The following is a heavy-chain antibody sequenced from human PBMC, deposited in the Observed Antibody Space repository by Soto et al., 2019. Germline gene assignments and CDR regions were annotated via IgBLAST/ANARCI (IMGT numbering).Heavy chain of an antibody. D-gene: IGHD6-6*01. CDR2: MNPNSGNT. Sequence: ASVKVSCKASGGTFSSYTISWVRQATGQGLEWMGWMNPNSGNTGYAQKFQGRVTMTRNTSISTAYMELSSLRSEDTAVYYCARGEYSSSEKFDYWGQGTLVTVSS. J-gene: IGHJ4*02. CDR1: GGTFSSYT. V-gene: IGHV1-8*02. CDR3: ARGEYSSSEKFDY.